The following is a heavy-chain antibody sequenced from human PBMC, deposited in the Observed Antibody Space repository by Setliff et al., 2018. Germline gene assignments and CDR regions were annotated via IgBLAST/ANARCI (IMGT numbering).Heavy chain of an antibody. Sequence: PSETLSLTCNVSGGSISSDYWSWIRQPPGKALEWIGYFYHGASSNYNPSLKGRVTMSADTSKNQLYLSLTSVSVADTAMYYCARSHYYASGNSHYYYMDVWGKGTAVTVSS. D-gene: IGHD3-10*01. J-gene: IGHJ6*03. CDR3: ARSHYYASGNSHYYYMDV. CDR2: FYHGASS. V-gene: IGHV4-59*08. CDR1: GGSISSDY.